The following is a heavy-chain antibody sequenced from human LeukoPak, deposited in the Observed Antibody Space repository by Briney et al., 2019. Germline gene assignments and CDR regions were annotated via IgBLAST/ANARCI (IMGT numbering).Heavy chain of an antibody. CDR1: GGSISSYY. V-gene: IGHV4-59*01. CDR2: IHYSGST. J-gene: IGHJ6*03. CDR3: AREVGAYYYYMDV. Sequence: SETLSLTCTVSGGSISSYYWSWIRQPPGKGLEWIGYIHYSGSTHYNPSLKSRVTISVDTSKNQVSLKLRSVTAADTAVYYCAREVGAYYYYMDVWGKGTTVTISS. D-gene: IGHD1-26*01.